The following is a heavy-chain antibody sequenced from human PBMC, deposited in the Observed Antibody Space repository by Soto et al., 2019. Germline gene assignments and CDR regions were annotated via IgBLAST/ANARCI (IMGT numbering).Heavy chain of an antibody. CDR2: IRTKTFGGTT. J-gene: IGHJ4*02. Sequence: PGGSLRLSCHASGFTFGDSAMSWVRQAPGEGLEWLGFIRTKTFGGTTEYAASVKGRFIISRDDSQSVAYLQMNNLTFEDTAVYYCSRDMKYSYYYEAGHWGQGTLVTVSS. D-gene: IGHD4-4*01. V-gene: IGHV3-49*04. CDR1: GFTFGDSA. CDR3: SRDMKYSYYYEAGH.